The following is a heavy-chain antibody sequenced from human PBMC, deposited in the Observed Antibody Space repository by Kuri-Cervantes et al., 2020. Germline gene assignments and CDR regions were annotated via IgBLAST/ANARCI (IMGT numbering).Heavy chain of an antibody. D-gene: IGHD1-26*01. CDR2: ISYDGSNK. CDR1: GFTFSSYA. CDR3: AKEGGSYYAYYYYGMDV. V-gene: IGHV3-30*18. J-gene: IGHJ6*02. Sequence: GGSLRLSCAASGFTFSSYAMSWVRQAPGKGLEWVAVISYDGSNKYYADSVKGRFTISRDNSKNTLYLQMNSLRAEDTAVYYCAKEGGSYYAYYYYGMDVWGQGTTVTSP.